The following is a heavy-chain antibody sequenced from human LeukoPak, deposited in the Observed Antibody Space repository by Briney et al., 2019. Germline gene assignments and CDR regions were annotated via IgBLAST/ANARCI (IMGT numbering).Heavy chain of an antibody. CDR1: GFTFSSYS. Sequence: GGSLRLSCAASGFTFSSYSMNWVRQAPGKGLEWVSSISSNNNYIYYADSVKGRFTISRDNAKNSLYLQMNSLRAEDTAVYYCARGAGYCSSTNCHLWFDYWGQGTLVTVSS. D-gene: IGHD2-2*01. CDR3: ARGAGYCSSTNCHLWFDY. V-gene: IGHV3-21*01. CDR2: ISSNNNYI. J-gene: IGHJ4*02.